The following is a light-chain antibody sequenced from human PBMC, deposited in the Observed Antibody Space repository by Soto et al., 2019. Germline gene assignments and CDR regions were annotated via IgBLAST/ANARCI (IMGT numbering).Light chain of an antibody. CDR2: EVS. CDR1: SSDVGAYNY. CDR3: SSYTSSSTWL. J-gene: IGLJ3*02. V-gene: IGLV2-14*03. Sequence: QSALTQPASVSGSPVQSITISCTGTSSDVGAYNYVSWYQQHPGKAPKLMIYEVSNRPSGVSNRFSGSKSANTASLTISGLQAGDEAEYYCSSYTSSSTWLFCGGTKLTVL.